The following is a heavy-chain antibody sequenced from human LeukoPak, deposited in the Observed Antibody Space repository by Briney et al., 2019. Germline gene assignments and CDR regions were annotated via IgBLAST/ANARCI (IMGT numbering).Heavy chain of an antibody. CDR2: IYSGGST. V-gene: IGHV3-53*01. D-gene: IGHD6-19*01. CDR3: ARGITSEQWPGDY. Sequence: GGSLRLSCAASGFTLSSYAMSWVRQAPGKGLEWVSVIYSGGSTYYADSVKGRFTISRDNSKNTLYLQMNSLRAEDTAVYYCARGITSEQWPGDYWGQGTLVTVSS. J-gene: IGHJ4*02. CDR1: GFTLSSYA.